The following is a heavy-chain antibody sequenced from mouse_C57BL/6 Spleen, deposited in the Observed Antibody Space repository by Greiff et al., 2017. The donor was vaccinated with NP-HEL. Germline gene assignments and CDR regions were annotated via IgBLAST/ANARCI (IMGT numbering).Heavy chain of an antibody. CDR1: GFTFSSYA. V-gene: IGHV5-4*01. D-gene: IGHD2-12*01. CDR3: AREDSCYWYFDV. J-gene: IGHJ1*03. Sequence: EVQLLQSGAGLVMPGGSLKLSCTASGFTFSSYAMPWVRQTPEKRLEWIATISDGGSYTNYPDNVKGRSTISRDNANNNLYLQLSHLKSEDTAVYYCAREDSCYWYFDVWGTGTTVTVSS. CDR2: ISDGGSYT.